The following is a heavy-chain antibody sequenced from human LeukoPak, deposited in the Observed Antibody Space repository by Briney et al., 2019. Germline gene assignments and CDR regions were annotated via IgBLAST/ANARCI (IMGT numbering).Heavy chain of an antibody. V-gene: IGHV4-61*01. Sequence: SETLSLTCTVSGGSVSSGSYYWSWIRQPPGKGLEWIGYIYYSGSTNYNPSLKSRVTISVDTSKNQFSLKLSSVTAADTAVYYRARAPRYCSGGSCYAFYAFDIWGQGTMVTVSS. D-gene: IGHD2-15*01. CDR1: GGSVSSGSYY. J-gene: IGHJ3*02. CDR2: IYYSGST. CDR3: ARAPRYCSGGSCYAFYAFDI.